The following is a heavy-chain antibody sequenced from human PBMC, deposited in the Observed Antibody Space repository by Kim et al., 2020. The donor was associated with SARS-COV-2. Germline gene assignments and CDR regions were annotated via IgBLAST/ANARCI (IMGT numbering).Heavy chain of an antibody. V-gene: IGHV1-3*01. Sequence: ASVKVSCKASGYTFTSYAMHWVRQAPGQRLEWMGWINAGNGNTKYSQKFQGRVTITRDTSASTAYMELSSLRSEDTAVYYCAREAPGMASGWHFDYWGQGTLVTVSS. D-gene: IGHD6-19*01. J-gene: IGHJ4*02. CDR2: INAGNGNT. CDR3: AREAPGMASGWHFDY. CDR1: GYTFTSYA.